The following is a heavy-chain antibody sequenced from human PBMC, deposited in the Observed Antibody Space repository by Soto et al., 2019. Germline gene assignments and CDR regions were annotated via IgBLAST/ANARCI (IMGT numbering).Heavy chain of an antibody. CDR2: ISWNSGSI. J-gene: IGHJ5*02. CDR3: AKDIGSA. V-gene: IGHV3-9*01. D-gene: IGHD6-19*01. Sequence: EVQLVESGGGLVQPGRSLRLSCAASGFTFDDYAMHWVRQAPGKGLEWVSGISWNSGSIGYADSVKGRFTISRDNAKNSLNLQMNSLRAEDTALYYCAKDIGSAWGQGTLVTVSS. CDR1: GFTFDDYA.